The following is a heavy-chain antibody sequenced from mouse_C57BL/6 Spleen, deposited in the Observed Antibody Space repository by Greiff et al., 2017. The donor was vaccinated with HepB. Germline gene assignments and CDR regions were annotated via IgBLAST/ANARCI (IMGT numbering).Heavy chain of an antibody. V-gene: IGHV2-5*01. Sequence: QVQLQQSGPGLVQPSQSLSITCTVSGFSLTSYGVHWVRQSPGKGLEWLGVIWRGGSTAYNAAFMSRLSTTKDNSKSQVYFKMNSQQADDTAVYYCAKNKPYDGYCNGYFDVWGTGTTVTVSS. CDR2: IWRGGST. D-gene: IGHD2-3*01. CDR3: AKNKPYDGYCNGYFDV. J-gene: IGHJ1*03. CDR1: GFSLTSYG.